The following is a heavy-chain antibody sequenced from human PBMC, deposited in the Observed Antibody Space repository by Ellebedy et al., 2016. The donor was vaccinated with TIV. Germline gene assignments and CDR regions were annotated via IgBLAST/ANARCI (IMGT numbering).Heavy chain of an antibody. CDR1: GGSISSSSYY. CDR2: IYYSGST. D-gene: IGHD2-15*01. CDR3: ARARLEYCSGGSCYNYFDY. Sequence: SETLSLXXTVFGGSISSSSYYWGWIRQPPGKGLEWIGSIYYSGSTYYNPSLKSRVTISVDTSKNQFSLKLSSVTAADTAVYYCARARLEYCSGGSCYNYFDYWGQGTLVTVSS. V-gene: IGHV4-39*07. J-gene: IGHJ4*02.